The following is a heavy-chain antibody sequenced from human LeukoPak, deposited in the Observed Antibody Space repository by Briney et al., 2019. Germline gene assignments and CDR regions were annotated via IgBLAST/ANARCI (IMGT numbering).Heavy chain of an antibody. Sequence: ASVKVSCKAPGYRFSGNYIHWVRQAPGQGLEWMAWINPNSGDTNYAQKFQGRVTVTRDTSISTVYMELSRLRYDDTAIYYCARAREVTGLTPWGQGTLVTVSS. V-gene: IGHV1-2*02. CDR2: INPNSGDT. J-gene: IGHJ5*02. CDR1: GYRFSGNY. D-gene: IGHD3-9*01. CDR3: ARAREVTGLTP.